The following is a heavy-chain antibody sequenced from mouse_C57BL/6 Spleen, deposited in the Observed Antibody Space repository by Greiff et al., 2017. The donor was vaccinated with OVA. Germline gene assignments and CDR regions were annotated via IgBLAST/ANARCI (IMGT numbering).Heavy chain of an antibody. Sequence: EVQVVESGGDLVKPGGSLKLSCAASGFTFSSYGMSWVRQTPDKRLEWVATISSGGSYTYYPDSVKGRFTISRDNAKNTLYLQMRSLKSEDTAMYYCARHAPYAMDYWGQGTSVTVSS. J-gene: IGHJ4*01. CDR3: ARHAPYAMDY. CDR2: ISSGGSYT. CDR1: GFTFSSYG. V-gene: IGHV5-6*01.